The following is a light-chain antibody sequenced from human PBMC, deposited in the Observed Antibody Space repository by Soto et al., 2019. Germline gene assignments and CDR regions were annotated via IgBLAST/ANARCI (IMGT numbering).Light chain of an antibody. V-gene: IGKV3-20*01. CDR3: QQYGSSPRIT. CDR2: GTT. J-gene: IGKJ3*01. Sequence: EIVLTQSPGTLSLSPGERATLSCRASQSITSTYLAWYQQKPGQAPRLLIYGTTTRATGIPDRFSGSVSGTDFTLTISRLEPEDFVVYYCQQYGSSPRITFGPGTKVDIK. CDR1: QSITSTY.